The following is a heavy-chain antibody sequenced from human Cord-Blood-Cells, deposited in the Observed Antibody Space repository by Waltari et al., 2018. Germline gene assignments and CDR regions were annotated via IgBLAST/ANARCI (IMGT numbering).Heavy chain of an antibody. Sequence: QVQLQQWGAGLLKPSETLSLTCAVYGGSFSGYYWSWIRQPPGKGLEWIGEINHSGSTNYNPSLKRRVTISVDTSKNQFSLKLSSVTAADTAVYYCARGIHGSGSYYYYFDYWGQGTLVTVSS. D-gene: IGHD3-10*01. CDR1: GGSFSGYY. CDR2: INHSGST. J-gene: IGHJ4*02. CDR3: ARGIHGSGSYYYYFDY. V-gene: IGHV4-34*01.